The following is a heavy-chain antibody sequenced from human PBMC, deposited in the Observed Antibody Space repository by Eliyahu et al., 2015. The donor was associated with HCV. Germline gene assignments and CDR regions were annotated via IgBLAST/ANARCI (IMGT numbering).Heavy chain of an antibody. CDR3: AREDYDFRRDSPGAFDI. D-gene: IGHD3-3*01. CDR1: GASXXXXSFY. Sequence: QVQLQESGPGLVKPSQTLSLXCTVSGASXXXXSFYWXWIRQPAGKGLXWIGXXYINGSTNXNPSLKSRVTISLDTSKNQFSLKLFSVTAADTAVYYCAREDYDFRRDSPGAFDIWGQETMVTVSS. J-gene: IGHJ3*02. CDR2: XYINGST. V-gene: IGHV4-61*02.